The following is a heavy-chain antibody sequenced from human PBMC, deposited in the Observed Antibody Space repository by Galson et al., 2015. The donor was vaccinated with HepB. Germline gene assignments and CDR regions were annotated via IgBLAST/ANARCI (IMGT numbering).Heavy chain of an antibody. CDR2: ISGSGGWT. V-gene: IGHV3-23*01. Sequence: SLRLSCAGSGLSFSHYAMSWVRQAPGEGLEWIAAISGSGGWTYYADSAKDRVTISRDSSKSTLFLQVNSLGAEDTAINYCAKGSGETWYYFETWGQGTLVTVSS. CDR3: AKGSGETWYYFET. D-gene: IGHD2-15*01. CDR1: GLSFSHYA. J-gene: IGHJ4*02.